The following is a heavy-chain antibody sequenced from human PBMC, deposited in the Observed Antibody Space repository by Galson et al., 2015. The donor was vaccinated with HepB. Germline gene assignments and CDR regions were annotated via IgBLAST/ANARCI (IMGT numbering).Heavy chain of an antibody. J-gene: IGHJ5*02. CDR2: ISSSSSYI. V-gene: IGHV3-21*01. Sequence: SLRLSCAASGFTFSSYSMNWVRQAPGKGLEWVSSISSSSSYIYYADSVKGRFTISRDNAKNSLYLQMNSLRAEDTAVYYCARSIVVVITTSQRYNWFDPWGQGTLVTVSS. CDR3: ARSIVVVITTSQRYNWFDP. CDR1: GFTFSSYS. D-gene: IGHD3-22*01.